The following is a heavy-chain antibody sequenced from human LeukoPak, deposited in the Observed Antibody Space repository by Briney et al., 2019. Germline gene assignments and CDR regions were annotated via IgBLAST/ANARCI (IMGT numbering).Heavy chain of an antibody. V-gene: IGHV4-39*07. CDR2: IYYSGST. D-gene: IGHD6-19*01. J-gene: IGHJ4*02. CDR3: ARESGWYVFDY. Sequence: PSETLSLTCTVSGGSISSSNYYWGWIRQPPGKGLEWIGSIYYSGSTYYNPSLKSRVTISVDTSKNQFSLKLSSVTAADTAVYYCARESGWYVFDYWGQGTLVTVSS. CDR1: GGSISSSNYY.